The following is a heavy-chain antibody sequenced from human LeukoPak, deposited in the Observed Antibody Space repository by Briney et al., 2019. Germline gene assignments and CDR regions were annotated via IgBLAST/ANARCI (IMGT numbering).Heavy chain of an antibody. CDR1: GFTFSSYG. CDR2: IWYDGSNK. D-gene: IGHD3-3*01. J-gene: IGHJ4*02. Sequence: GRSLRLSCAASGFTFSSYGMHWVRQAPGKGLEWVAVIWYDGSNKYYADSVKGRFTISRDNAKNSLYLQMNSLRAEDTAVYYCARDYAVGGPGDYWGQGTLVTVSS. CDR3: ARDYAVGGPGDY. V-gene: IGHV3-33*01.